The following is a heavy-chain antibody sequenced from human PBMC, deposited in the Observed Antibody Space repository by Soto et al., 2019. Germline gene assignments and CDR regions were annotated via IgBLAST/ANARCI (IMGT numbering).Heavy chain of an antibody. D-gene: IGHD3-9*01. CDR1: GVTFRGYA. V-gene: IGHV3-30*14. J-gene: IGHJ4*02. CDR3: ARAYQLTYYFDD. CDR2: ISDDGSKT. Sequence: QVHLVESGGGVVQPGRSLRLSCAGSGVTFRGYAVHWVRQTPGKGLEWVTVISDDGSKTYYADSVKGRFSVSRDDSTNMVFLQMSSLRSEDTAVYHCARAYQLTYYFDDWGPGTPVTVSS.